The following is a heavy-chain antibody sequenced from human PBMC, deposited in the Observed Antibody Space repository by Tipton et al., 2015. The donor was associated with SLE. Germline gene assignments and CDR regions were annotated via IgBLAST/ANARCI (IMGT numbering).Heavy chain of an antibody. CDR3: AIIRYCSSTSCSGGYFDY. CDR2: ISGSGGST. V-gene: IGHV3-23*01. J-gene: IGHJ4*02. Sequence: SLRLSCAASGFTFSSYAMSWVRQAPGKGLEWVSAISGSGGSTYYADSVKGRFTISRDNSKNTLYLQMNSLRAEDTAVYYCAIIRYCSSTSCSGGYFDYWGQGTLVTVSS. CDR1: GFTFSSYA. D-gene: IGHD2-2*01.